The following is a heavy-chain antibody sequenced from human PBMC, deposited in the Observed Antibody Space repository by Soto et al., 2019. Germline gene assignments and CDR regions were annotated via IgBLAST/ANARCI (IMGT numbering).Heavy chain of an antibody. D-gene: IGHD2-8*01. Sequence: ASVKVSCKASGYTFTSYGISWVRQAPGQGLEWMGWISAYNGNTNYAQKLQGRVTMTTDTSTSTAYMELRSLRSDDTAVYYCARETNGSPARGPNWFDPWGQGIQVNVSS. CDR2: ISAYNGNT. CDR3: ARETNGSPARGPNWFDP. J-gene: IGHJ5*02. V-gene: IGHV1-18*01. CDR1: GYTFTSYG.